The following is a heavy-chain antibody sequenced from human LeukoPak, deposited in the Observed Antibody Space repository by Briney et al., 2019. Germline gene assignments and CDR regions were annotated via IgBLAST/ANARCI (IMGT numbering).Heavy chain of an antibody. CDR3: ARGSGITMVRGVIINWFDP. Sequence: SETLCLTCAVYGGSFSGYYWSWIRQPPGKGLEWIGEINHSGSTNYNPSLKSRVTISVDTSKNQFSLKLSSVTAADTAVYYCARGSGITMVRGVIINWFDPWGQGTLVTVSS. D-gene: IGHD3-10*01. CDR2: INHSGST. V-gene: IGHV4-34*01. CDR1: GGSFSGYY. J-gene: IGHJ5*02.